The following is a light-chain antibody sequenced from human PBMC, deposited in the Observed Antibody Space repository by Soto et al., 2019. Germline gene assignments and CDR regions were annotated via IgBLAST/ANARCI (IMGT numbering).Light chain of an antibody. CDR3: QQYGDSFGYT. J-gene: IGKJ2*01. CDR2: AAS. Sequence: EMVLTQSPGTLYLSPGERATLSCRASQSVSTTYLAWYQQKPGQAPRLLIYAASRRATGIPDRFSGSGSGTDFTLTISRLEPEDFAVYYCQQYGDSFGYTFGQGTKLEIK. V-gene: IGKV3-20*01. CDR1: QSVSTTY.